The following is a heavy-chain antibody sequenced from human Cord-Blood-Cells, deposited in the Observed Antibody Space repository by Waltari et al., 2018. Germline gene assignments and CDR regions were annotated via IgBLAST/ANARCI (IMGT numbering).Heavy chain of an antibody. CDR3: QRGAIFGVVTNWCDT. D-gene: IGHD3-3*01. CDR2: INHIGRS. CDR1: AGSFSGYY. Sequence: VHLQQWGAGLLKPAETLSLTCAVPAGSFSGYYWSSIRQPPGTGLQCIGLINHIGRSKHSPHLKIIATLAVNLAKQQLSLTLSSVTSAGTIVYYCQRGAIFGVVTNWCDTWRQGARVTVSS. V-gene: IGHV4-34*04. J-gene: IGHJ5*02.